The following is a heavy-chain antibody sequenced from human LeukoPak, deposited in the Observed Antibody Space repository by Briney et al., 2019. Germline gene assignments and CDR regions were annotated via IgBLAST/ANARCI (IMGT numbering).Heavy chain of an antibody. CDR2: ISGSGGST. V-gene: IGHV3-23*01. J-gene: IGHJ4*02. Sequence: PGGSLRLSCAASGFTFSSYAMSWVRQAPGKGLEWVSAISGSGGSTYYADSVKGRFTISRDNSKNTLYLQMNSLRAEDTAVYYCAKHGLLRYFDWSYYFDYWGQGTLVTVSS. CDR1: GFTFSSYA. D-gene: IGHD3-9*01. CDR3: AKHGLLRYFDWSYYFDY.